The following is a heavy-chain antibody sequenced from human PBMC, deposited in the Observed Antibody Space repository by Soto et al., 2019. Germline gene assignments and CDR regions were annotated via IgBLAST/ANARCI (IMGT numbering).Heavy chain of an antibody. J-gene: IGHJ4*02. CDR3: AKSEFYDSSGYYIDY. CDR1: GFSFSGSG. CDR2: ISGSGGST. D-gene: IGHD3-22*01. Sequence: GGSLRLSCAASGFSFSGSGIHWVRQASGKGLEWVSAISGSGGSTYYADSVKGRFTISRDNSKNTLYLQMNSLRAEDTAVYYCAKSEFYDSSGYYIDYWGQGTLVTVS. V-gene: IGHV3-23*01.